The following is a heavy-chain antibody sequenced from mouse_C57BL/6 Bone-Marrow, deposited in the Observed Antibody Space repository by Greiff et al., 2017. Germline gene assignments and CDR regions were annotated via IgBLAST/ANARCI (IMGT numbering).Heavy chain of an antibody. Sequence: EVKLMESGGDLVKPGGSLKLSCAASGFTFSSYGMSWVRQTPDKRLEWVATISSGGSYTYYPDSVKGRFTISRDNAKNTLYLQMSSLKSEDTAMYYCARHEDSSGYGYYAMDYWGQGTSVTVSS. V-gene: IGHV5-6*01. CDR1: GFTFSSYG. CDR3: ARHEDSSGYGYYAMDY. J-gene: IGHJ4*01. D-gene: IGHD3-2*02. CDR2: ISSGGSYT.